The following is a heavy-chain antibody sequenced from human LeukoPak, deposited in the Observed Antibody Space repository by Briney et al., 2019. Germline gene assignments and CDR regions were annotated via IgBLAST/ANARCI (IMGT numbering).Heavy chain of an antibody. CDR1: ALTVGSYA. CDR2: IESSGGST. J-gene: IGHJ4*02. CDR3: VDGYQLPFDY. V-gene: IGHV3-23*01. Sequence: PGGCLRPSCAASALTVGSYAISSVRQAPGGGLEWIYAIESSGGSTSYEDSVKGRFTTSKDNSKNTLYLQMNSLRAEDTAVYYCVDGYQLPFDYWGQGTLVAVSS. D-gene: IGHD2-2*01.